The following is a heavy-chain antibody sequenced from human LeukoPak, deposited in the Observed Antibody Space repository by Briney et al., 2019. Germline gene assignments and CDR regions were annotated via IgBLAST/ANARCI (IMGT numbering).Heavy chain of an antibody. J-gene: IGHJ4*02. CDR1: GFTFSSYW. Sequence: PGGSLRLSCAASGFTFSSYWMHWVRQAPGKGLVWVSRINSDGSSTSYADSVKGRFTISRDNAKNTLYLQMNSLRAEDTAVYYCARGENTAMVTAADYWGQGTLVTVPS. CDR2: INSDGSST. CDR3: ARGENTAMVTAADY. V-gene: IGHV3-74*01. D-gene: IGHD5-18*01.